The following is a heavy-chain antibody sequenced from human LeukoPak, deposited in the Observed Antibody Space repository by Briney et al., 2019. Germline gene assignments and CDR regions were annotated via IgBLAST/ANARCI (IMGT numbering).Heavy chain of an antibody. D-gene: IGHD2-2*01. CDR2: IIPILGIA. J-gene: IGHJ6*02. CDR1: GGTFSSYA. V-gene: IGHV1-69*04. Sequence: ASVKVSCKASGGTFSSYAISWVRQAPGQGLEWMGRIIPILGIANYAQKFQGRVTITADKSTSTAYMELSSLRSEDTAVYYCARDLRIGYCSSTSCYPETDYYYGMDVWGQGTTVTVSS. CDR3: ARDLRIGYCSSTSCYPETDYYYGMDV.